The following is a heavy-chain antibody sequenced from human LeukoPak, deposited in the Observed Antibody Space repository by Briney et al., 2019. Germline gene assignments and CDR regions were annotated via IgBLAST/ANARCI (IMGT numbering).Heavy chain of an antibody. D-gene: IGHD3-3*01. CDR3: ARVLRPFTIFGVVFKSIDYFDY. Sequence: SETLSLTCAVYGGSFSDYYWSWIRQPPGQGLEWIGEINHSGSTNYNPSLKSRVTISVDTSKNQFSLKLSSVTAADTAVYYCARVLRPFTIFGVVFKSIDYFDYWGQGTPVTVSS. V-gene: IGHV4-34*01. CDR2: INHSGST. J-gene: IGHJ4*02. CDR1: GGSFSDYY.